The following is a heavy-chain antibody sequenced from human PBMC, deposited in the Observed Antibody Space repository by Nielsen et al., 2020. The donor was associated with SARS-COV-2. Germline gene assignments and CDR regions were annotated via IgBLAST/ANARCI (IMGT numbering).Heavy chain of an antibody. Sequence: SETLSLTCTVSGGSISSYSWSWIRQPPGKGLEGSGYIYYSGSTNYSPPLKSRGTMSVDTSKHQFSLKLSSVTAAGTAVYYCAREVFDWHYDYWGQGALVTVSS. D-gene: IGHD3-9*01. J-gene: IGHJ4*02. CDR3: AREVFDWHYDY. CDR2: IYYSGST. V-gene: IGHV4-59*01. CDR1: GGSISSYS.